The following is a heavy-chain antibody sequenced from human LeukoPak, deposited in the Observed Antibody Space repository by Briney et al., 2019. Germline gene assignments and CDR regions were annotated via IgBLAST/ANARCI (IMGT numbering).Heavy chain of an antibody. CDR1: GGSISSGGYY. CDR3: VLSVVEIDY. CDR2: IYTSGST. D-gene: IGHD2-2*01. J-gene: IGHJ4*02. V-gene: IGHV4-61*02. Sequence: SQTLSLTCTVSGGSISSGGYYWSWIRQPAGRGLEWIGRIYTSGSTNYNPSLKSRVTISVDTSKNQFSLKLSSVTAADTAVYYCVLSVVEIDYWGQGTLVTVSS.